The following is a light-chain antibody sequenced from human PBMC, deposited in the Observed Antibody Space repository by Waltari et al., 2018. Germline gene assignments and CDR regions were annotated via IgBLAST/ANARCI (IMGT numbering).Light chain of an antibody. CDR1: GSAVGASAS. CDR2: DVT. CDR3: SSQTLDGLVL. Sequence: QSALTQTASVSGSPGQSITISCRGVGSAVGASASVSWHQHHPGKAPQVIIYDVTNRPSGVSDRFSASKSANTASLTISRLQPEDEADYYCSSQTLDGLVLFGGGTRLTVL. V-gene: IGLV2-14*03. J-gene: IGLJ2*01.